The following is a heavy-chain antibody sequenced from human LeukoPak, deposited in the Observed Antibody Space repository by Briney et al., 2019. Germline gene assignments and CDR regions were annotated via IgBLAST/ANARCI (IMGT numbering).Heavy chain of an antibody. J-gene: IGHJ6*03. CDR3: AQVQEPFGMSSSYYYYYYMDV. Sequence: GGSLRLSCTASGFIFSTHGMHWVRQAPGKGLEWVALIRYDGSNTYYADSVKGRFTISRDNSKNTLYLQMSSLRAEDTAIYYCAQVQEPFGMSSSYYYYYYMDVWGKGSTVTVSS. D-gene: IGHD1-14*01. CDR2: IRYDGSNT. V-gene: IGHV3-30*02. CDR1: GFIFSTHG.